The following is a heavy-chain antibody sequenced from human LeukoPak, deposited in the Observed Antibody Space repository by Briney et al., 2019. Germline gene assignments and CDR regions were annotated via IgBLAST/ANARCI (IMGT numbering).Heavy chain of an antibody. CDR1: GFTFSSHW. J-gene: IGHJ3*01. Sequence: GGSLRLSCAASGFTFSSHWMTWVRQAPGKGLEWVANIKQDGSEKYNVDSVKGRFTISRDNAKNSLYLQMNSLRDEDTAVYYCTRDRGSGLWGQGTMVTVSS. D-gene: IGHD2-15*01. CDR2: IKQDGSEK. CDR3: TRDRGSGL. V-gene: IGHV3-7*01.